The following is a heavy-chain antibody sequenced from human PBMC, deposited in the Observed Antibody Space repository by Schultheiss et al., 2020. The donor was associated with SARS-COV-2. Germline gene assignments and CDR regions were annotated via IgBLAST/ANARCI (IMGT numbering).Heavy chain of an antibody. D-gene: IGHD1-26*01. J-gene: IGHJ4*02. V-gene: IGHV3-30*18. CDR1: GFTVSSYG. CDR2: ISYDGSNK. Sequence: GSLRLSCAASGFTVSSYGMHWVRQAPGKGLEWVAVISYDGSNKYYADSVKGRFTISRDNSKNTLYLQMNSLRAEDTAVYYCAKGGIVGATPFDYWGQGTLVTVSS. CDR3: AKGGIVGATPFDY.